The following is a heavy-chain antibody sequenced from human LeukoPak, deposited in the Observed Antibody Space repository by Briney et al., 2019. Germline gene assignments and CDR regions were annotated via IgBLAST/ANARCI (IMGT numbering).Heavy chain of an antibody. V-gene: IGHV3-7*01. D-gene: IGHD5-18*01. CDR2: IKQDGSEK. Sequence: GGSLRLSCAASGFTFSSYAMSWVRQAPGKGLEWVANIKQDGSEKYYVDSVKGRFTISRDNAKNSLYLQMNSLRAEDTAVYYCASRRTAMVTWGQGTLVTVSS. J-gene: IGHJ5*02. CDR1: GFTFSSYA. CDR3: ASRRTAMVT.